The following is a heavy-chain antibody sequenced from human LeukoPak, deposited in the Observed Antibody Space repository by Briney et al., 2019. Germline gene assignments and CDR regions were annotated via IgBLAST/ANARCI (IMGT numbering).Heavy chain of an antibody. J-gene: IGHJ4*02. CDR3: AKDREGIAVAGTGSFDY. D-gene: IGHD6-19*01. CDR2: ISYDGSNK. CDR1: GFTFSSYG. Sequence: GGSLRLSCVASGFTFSSYGMHWVRQAPGKGLEWVAVISYDGSNKYYADSVKGRFTISRDNPKNTLYLQMNSLRAEDTAVYYCAKDREGIAVAGTGSFDYWGQGTLVTVSS. V-gene: IGHV3-30*18.